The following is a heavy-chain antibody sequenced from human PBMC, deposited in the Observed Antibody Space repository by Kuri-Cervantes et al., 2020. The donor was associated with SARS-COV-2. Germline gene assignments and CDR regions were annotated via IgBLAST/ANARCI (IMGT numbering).Heavy chain of an antibody. Sequence: ESLKISCTVSGGSISSYYWSWIRQPPGKGLEWIGYIYYSGSTNYNPSLKSRVTISVDTSKNQFSLKLSSVTAADTAVYYCAREQPDATFFDYWGQGTLVTVSS. CDR3: AREQPDATFFDY. D-gene: IGHD6-13*01. J-gene: IGHJ4*02. CDR2: IYYSGST. V-gene: IGHV4-59*01. CDR1: GGSISSYY.